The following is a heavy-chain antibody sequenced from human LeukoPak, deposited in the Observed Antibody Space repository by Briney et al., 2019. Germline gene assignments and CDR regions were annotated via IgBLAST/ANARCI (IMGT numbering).Heavy chain of an antibody. CDR1: VGSISSSHW. D-gene: IGHD3-10*01. J-gene: IGHJ4*02. V-gene: IGHV4-4*02. Sequence: SETLSLTCAVSVGSISSSHWWSRARQPPGKGLEGIGQIYHSSSSNDNPSLESRVTIPVDKSKNHVYLKLSAVTAADRAVYYCGTYYYGSGSYYSRDYGGQGTLVTVSP. CDR2: IYHSSSS. CDR3: GTYYYGSGSYYSRDY.